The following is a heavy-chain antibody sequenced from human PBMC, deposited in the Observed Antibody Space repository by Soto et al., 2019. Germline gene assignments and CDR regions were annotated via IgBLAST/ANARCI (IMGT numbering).Heavy chain of an antibody. D-gene: IGHD6-6*01. Sequence: GWSLRLSCTASGFTFSSYAMSWVRQAPGKGLEWVSSISGSGGNTYYADSVKGRFTISRDNSKNTLYLQMNSLRAEDTAVYYWPKSRRARPFEYWGPGDTGTVSS. CDR3: PKSRRARPFEY. J-gene: IGHJ4*02. CDR1: GFTFSSYA. V-gene: IGHV3-23*01. CDR2: ISGSGGNT.